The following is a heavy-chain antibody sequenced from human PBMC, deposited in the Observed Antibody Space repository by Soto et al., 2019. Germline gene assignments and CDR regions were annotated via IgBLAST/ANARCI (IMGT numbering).Heavy chain of an antibody. Sequence: QVQLVESGGGVVQPGGSLRLSCAASGFTFSSYGMQWVRQSPGEGLEWVAIMAHDGSNQYYGDSVKGRFTISRDNSKNTLYLQMDSLRPADTAVYYCARSSGGSSYYPADYWGQGTLVTVSS. CDR3: ARSSGGSSYYPADY. CDR1: GFTFSSYG. V-gene: IGHV3-30*03. J-gene: IGHJ4*02. D-gene: IGHD2-15*01. CDR2: MAHDGSNQ.